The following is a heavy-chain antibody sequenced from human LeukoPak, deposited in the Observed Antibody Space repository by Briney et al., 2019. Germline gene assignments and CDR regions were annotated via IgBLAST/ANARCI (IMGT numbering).Heavy chain of an antibody. CDR1: GGTFSGYY. D-gene: IGHD5-18*01. Sequence: PSETLSLTCAVYGGTFSGYYWSWIRQPPGKGLEWIGEINHNGSTNYNPSLKSRVTISVDTSKNQFSLKLSSVTASDTAGYYRARGRGGRGYSYVLFDYWGQGTLVTVSS. CDR2: INHNGST. V-gene: IGHV4-34*01. CDR3: ARGRGGRGYSYVLFDY. J-gene: IGHJ4*02.